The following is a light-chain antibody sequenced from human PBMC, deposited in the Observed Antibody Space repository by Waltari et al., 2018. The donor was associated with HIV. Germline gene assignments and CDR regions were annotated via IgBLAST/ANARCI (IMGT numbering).Light chain of an antibody. CDR2: EVS. J-gene: IGLJ1*01. CDR3: SSYAGSNNGYF. V-gene: IGLV2-8*01. CDR1: SSDVGGYNY. Sequence: QSALTQPPSASGSPGQSVTISCTGTSSDVGGYNYVSWYQQHPGKAPKLMIYEVSKRPPGVPDPFSGSKSGHTASLTVSGLQPEDEADYYCSSYAGSNNGYFFGTGTKVTVL.